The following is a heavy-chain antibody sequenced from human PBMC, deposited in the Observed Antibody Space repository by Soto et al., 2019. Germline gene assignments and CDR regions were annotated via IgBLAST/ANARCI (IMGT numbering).Heavy chain of an antibody. J-gene: IGHJ5*02. Sequence: PSETLSLTCTVSGASIRSTDYYWSWIRQAPGKGLEWIGYVYYTGSTYYNPSLMSRLTISVDTSKNQFSLKLTSVTAAETAVYYCVRTAREGAVAPHWLHRWGQGTQVTVSS. CDR3: VRTAREGAVAPHWLHR. V-gene: IGHV4-30-4*01. CDR1: GASIRSTDYY. D-gene: IGHD2-21*02. CDR2: VYYTGST.